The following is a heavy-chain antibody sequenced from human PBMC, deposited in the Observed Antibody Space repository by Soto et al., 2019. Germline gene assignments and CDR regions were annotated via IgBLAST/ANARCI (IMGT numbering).Heavy chain of an antibody. V-gene: IGHV3-23*01. CDR1: GFTFSSYA. CDR3: AKAHSNYYYDSSGYQTPYFDY. CDR2: ISGSGGST. Sequence: GGSLRLSCAASGFTFSSYAMSWVRQAPGKGLEWVSAISGSGGSTYYADSVKGRFTISRDNSKNTLYLQMNSLRAEDTAVYYCAKAHSNYYYDSSGYQTPYFDYWGQGTLVTV. J-gene: IGHJ4*02. D-gene: IGHD3-22*01.